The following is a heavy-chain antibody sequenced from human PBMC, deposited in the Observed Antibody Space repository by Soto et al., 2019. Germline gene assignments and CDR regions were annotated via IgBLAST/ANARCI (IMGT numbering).Heavy chain of an antibody. D-gene: IGHD6-25*01. J-gene: IGHJ4*02. CDR2: ITGSGGDK. CDR1: GFTFSNYA. V-gene: IGHV3-23*01. CDR3: AKGSASGSPYYFDV. Sequence: GGSWRLSCAASGFTFSNYAMSWVRQAQGKGLERDTAITGSGGDKYNADYVKGRFTISRVNSKDTLFLQMNRLRAVDTVVYFCAKGSASGSPYYFDVWGQGTPVTVSS.